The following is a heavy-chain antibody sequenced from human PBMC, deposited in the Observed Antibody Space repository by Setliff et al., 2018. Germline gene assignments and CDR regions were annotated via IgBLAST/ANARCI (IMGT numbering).Heavy chain of an antibody. J-gene: IGHJ4*02. V-gene: IGHV1-18*01. CDR1: GFGFTTFG. CDR2: SSPYSGNT. Sequence: ASVKVSCKTSGFGFTTFGFSWVRQAPGQGLEWLGSSSPYSGNTNYPQWIQDRVTMTIDTSATTVYMELQSLRSNDTAVYYCVRSSAPQVVLAADFDFWGQGTPVTVSS. D-gene: IGHD6-19*01. CDR3: VRSSAPQVVLAADFDF.